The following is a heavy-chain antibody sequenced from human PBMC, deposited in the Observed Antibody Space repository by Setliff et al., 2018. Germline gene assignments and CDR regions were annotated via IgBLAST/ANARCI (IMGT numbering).Heavy chain of an antibody. CDR1: GFTFSNYW. J-gene: IGHJ3*02. CDR2: INTDGSST. D-gene: IGHD3-22*01. V-gene: IGHV3-74*01. CDR3: ARVYYDSPWAFDI. Sequence: GGSLRLSCAASGFTFSNYWMHWVRRAPGKGLVWVSRINTDGSSTTHADSVKGRFTISRDDAKNTLYLQMNSLRAEDTAVYYCARVYYDSPWAFDIWGQGTMVTVSS.